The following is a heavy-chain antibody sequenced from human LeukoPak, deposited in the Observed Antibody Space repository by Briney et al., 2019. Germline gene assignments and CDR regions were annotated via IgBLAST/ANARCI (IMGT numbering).Heavy chain of an antibody. J-gene: IGHJ6*02. CDR1: GGTFSSHA. Sequence: ASVKVSCKASGGTFSSHAISWVRQAPGQGLEWMGGIIPIFGTANYAQKFQGRVTITADESTSTAYMELSSLRSEDTAVYYCARVTRSGGSYYYYGMDVWGQGTTVTVSS. V-gene: IGHV1-69*13. CDR3: ARVTRSGGSYYYYGMDV. D-gene: IGHD2-15*01. CDR2: IIPIFGTA.